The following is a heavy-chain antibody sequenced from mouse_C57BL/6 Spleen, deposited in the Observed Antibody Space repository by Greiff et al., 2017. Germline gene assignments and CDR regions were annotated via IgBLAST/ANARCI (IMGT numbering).Heavy chain of an antibody. J-gene: IGHJ4*01. CDR2: IRNKANGYTT. CDR3: ASYYSNYGGAMDY. Sequence: EVHLVESGGGLVQPGGSLSLSCAASGFTFTDYYMSWVRQPPGKALEWLGFIRNKANGYTTEYSASVKGRFTISRDNSQSILYLQMNALRAEDSATYYCASYYSNYGGAMDYWGQGTSVTVSS. V-gene: IGHV7-3*01. CDR1: GFTFTDYY. D-gene: IGHD2-5*01.